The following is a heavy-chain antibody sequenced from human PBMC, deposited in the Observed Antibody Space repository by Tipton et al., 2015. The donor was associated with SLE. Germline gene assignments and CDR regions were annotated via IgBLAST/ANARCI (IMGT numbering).Heavy chain of an antibody. Sequence: SLRLSCAASGFTFSSYWMSWVHQAPGKGLEWVANIKQDGSEKYYVDSVKGRFTISRDNAKNSLYLQMNSLRAEDTAVYYCARYSTPDAFDIWGQGTMVTVSS. CDR1: GFTFSSYW. V-gene: IGHV3-7*01. D-gene: IGHD6-13*01. CDR3: ARYSTPDAFDI. CDR2: IKQDGSEK. J-gene: IGHJ3*02.